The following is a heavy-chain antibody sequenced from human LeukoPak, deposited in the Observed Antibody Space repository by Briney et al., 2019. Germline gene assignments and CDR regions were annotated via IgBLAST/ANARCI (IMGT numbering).Heavy chain of an antibody. V-gene: IGHV4-61*02. CDR2: IYTSGST. Sequence: SETLSLTCTVSGGSISSGSYYWSWIRQPAGKGLEWIGRIYTSGSTNYNPSLKSRVTISVDTSKNQFSLKLSSVTAADTAVYYCARDAHSGSYYWGQGTLVTVSS. CDR1: GGSISSGSYY. J-gene: IGHJ4*02. D-gene: IGHD1-26*01. CDR3: ARDAHSGSYY.